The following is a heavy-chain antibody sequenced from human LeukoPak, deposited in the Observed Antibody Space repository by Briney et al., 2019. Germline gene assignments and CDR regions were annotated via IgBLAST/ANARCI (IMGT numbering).Heavy chain of an antibody. CDR3: ARVSKKRGQNYYYYGMDV. J-gene: IGHJ6*02. D-gene: IGHD3/OR15-3a*01. CDR1: GGSISSGGYS. Sequence: PSQTLSLTCAVSGGSISSGGYSWSWIRQPPGKGLEWIGYIYHSGSTYYNPSLKSRVTMSVDRSKNQFSLKLSSATAADTAVYYCARVSKKRGQNYYYYGMDVWGQGTTVTVSS. CDR2: IYHSGST. V-gene: IGHV4-30-2*01.